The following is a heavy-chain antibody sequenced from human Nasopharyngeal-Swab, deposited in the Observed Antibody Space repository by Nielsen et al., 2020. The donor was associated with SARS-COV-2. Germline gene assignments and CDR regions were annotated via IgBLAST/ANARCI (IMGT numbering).Heavy chain of an antibody. Sequence: SLTIACAATGFPFDDYAMHWVRKPPGKGLEWVSGISWNGGSIGYADSVKGRFTNSRDNAKNSLYLQMNSLRPEDTALYYCVKVTGGDAFDIWGQGTMVTVSS. D-gene: IGHD1-1*01. CDR1: GFPFDDYA. CDR3: VKVTGGDAFDI. V-gene: IGHV3-9*01. J-gene: IGHJ3*02. CDR2: ISWNGGSI.